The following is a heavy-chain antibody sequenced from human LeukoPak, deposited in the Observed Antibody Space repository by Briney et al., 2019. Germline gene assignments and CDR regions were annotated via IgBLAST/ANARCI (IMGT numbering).Heavy chain of an antibody. J-gene: IGHJ4*02. CDR2: ISAYNGNT. V-gene: IGHV1-18*01. Sequence: GASVKVSCKASGYTFTSYGISWVRQAPGQGLEWMGWISAYNGNTNYAQKLQGRVTMTTDTSTSTAYMELRSLRSDDTAVYYCARSRTGGFSRISEGRYDYWGQGTLVTVSP. D-gene: IGHD2/OR15-2a*01. CDR3: ARSRTGGFSRISEGRYDY. CDR1: GYTFTSYG.